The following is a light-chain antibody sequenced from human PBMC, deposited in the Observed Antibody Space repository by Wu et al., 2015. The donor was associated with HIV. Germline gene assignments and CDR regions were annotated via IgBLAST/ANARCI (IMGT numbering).Light chain of an antibody. CDR3: QQFKSYPRT. CDR1: QDISSA. CDR2: DAF. V-gene: IGKV1-13*02. J-gene: IGKJ1*01. Sequence: AIQLTQSPSSLSASVGDRVTITCRAGQDISSALAWYQQKPGNAPKLLIYDAFSLESGVPSRFSGSGSGTDFTLTISSLQSDDFATYYCQQFKSYPRTFGQGTKVEIK.